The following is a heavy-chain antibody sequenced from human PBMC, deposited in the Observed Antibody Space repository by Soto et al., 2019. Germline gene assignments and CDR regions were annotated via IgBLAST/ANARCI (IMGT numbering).Heavy chain of an antibody. Sequence: QVQLQESGPGLVKPSETLSLTCTVSGGSISSYYWSWIRQPPGKGLEWIGYIYYSGSTNYNPSLKSRVTISVDTSKNQFSLKLSSVTAADTAVYYCARHMVPGQQLALFDYWGQGTLVTVSS. V-gene: IGHV4-59*08. J-gene: IGHJ4*02. CDR2: IYYSGST. D-gene: IGHD6-13*01. CDR1: GGSISSYY. CDR3: ARHMVPGQQLALFDY.